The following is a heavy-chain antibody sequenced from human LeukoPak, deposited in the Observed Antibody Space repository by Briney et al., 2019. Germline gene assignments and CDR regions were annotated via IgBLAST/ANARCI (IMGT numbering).Heavy chain of an antibody. V-gene: IGHV3-21*01. J-gene: IGHJ4*02. CDR1: GLTFSSYS. D-gene: IGHD5-24*01. CDR2: ISSSSSYI. CDR3: ARDSVEGPVDY. Sequence: VGSLRLSCAASGLTFSSYSMNWVRQAPGKGLEWVSSISSSSSYIYYADSVKGRFTISRDNAKNSLYLQMNSLRAEDTAVYYCARDSVEGPVDYWGQGTLVTVSS.